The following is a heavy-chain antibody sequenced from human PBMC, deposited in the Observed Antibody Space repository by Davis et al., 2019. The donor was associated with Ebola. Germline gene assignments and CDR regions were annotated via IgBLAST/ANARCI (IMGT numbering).Heavy chain of an antibody. Sequence: YAQKFQGWVTMTRDTSISTAYMELSRLRSDDTAVHYCARVGTVTTTFDYWGQGTLVTVSS. J-gene: IGHJ4*02. V-gene: IGHV1-2*04. D-gene: IGHD4-17*01. CDR3: ARVGTVTTTFDY.